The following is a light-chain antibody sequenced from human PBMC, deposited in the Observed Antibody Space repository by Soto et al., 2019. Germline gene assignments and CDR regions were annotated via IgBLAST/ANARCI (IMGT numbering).Light chain of an antibody. Sequence: QSVLTQPPSASGTPGQRVTISCSGSSSNIGSNTVNWYQQLPGTAPKLLIYSNNQRPSGVPDRFSGSKSGTSASLAISGLQSEDEADYYCAAWYDSLNGHVFGTGTKVTVL. CDR2: SNN. J-gene: IGLJ1*01. CDR1: SSNIGSNT. V-gene: IGLV1-44*01. CDR3: AAWYDSLNGHV.